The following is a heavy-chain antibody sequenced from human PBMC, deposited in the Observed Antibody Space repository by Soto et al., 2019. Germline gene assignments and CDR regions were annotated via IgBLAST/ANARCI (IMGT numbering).Heavy chain of an antibody. Sequence: ASVKVSCKASGYTFTSYYMHWVRQAPGQGLEWMGIINPSGGSTSYAQKFQGRVTMTRDTSTSTVYMELSSLRSEDTAVYYCATEPSSQYYYDSSGYYSHYYYGMDVWGQGTTVTVS. J-gene: IGHJ6*02. CDR3: ATEPSSQYYYDSSGYYSHYYYGMDV. D-gene: IGHD3-22*01. CDR2: INPSGGST. CDR1: GYTFTSYY. V-gene: IGHV1-46*01.